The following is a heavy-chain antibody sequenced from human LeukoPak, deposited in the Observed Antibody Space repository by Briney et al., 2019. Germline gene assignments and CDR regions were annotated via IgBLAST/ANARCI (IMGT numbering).Heavy chain of an antibody. D-gene: IGHD6-13*01. V-gene: IGHV4-59*11. Sequence: SETLSLTCTVSGGSISSHYWSWIRQPPGKGLDWIGFTYYSGSTNYNPSLKSRVTISVDTSKNQFSLKLSSVTAADTAVYYCARGGDSSSWYFSVWFDPWGQGTLVTVSS. CDR1: GGSISSHY. J-gene: IGHJ5*02. CDR2: TYYSGST. CDR3: ARGGDSSSWYFSVWFDP.